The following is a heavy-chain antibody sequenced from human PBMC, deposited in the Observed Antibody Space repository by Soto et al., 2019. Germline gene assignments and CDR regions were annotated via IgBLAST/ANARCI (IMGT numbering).Heavy chain of an antibody. D-gene: IGHD3-10*01. CDR3: ARDESMVRGVTINDYYYYYGMDV. CDR2: IIPIFGTA. Sequence: QVQLVQSGAEVKKPGSSVKVSCKASGGTFSSYAISWVRQAPGQGLEWMGGIIPIFGTANYAKKFQGRVTIRADESTSTAYMELSSLRSEDRAVYYCARDESMVRGVTINDYYYYYGMDVWGQGTTVTVSS. CDR1: GGTFSSYA. J-gene: IGHJ6*02. V-gene: IGHV1-69*01.